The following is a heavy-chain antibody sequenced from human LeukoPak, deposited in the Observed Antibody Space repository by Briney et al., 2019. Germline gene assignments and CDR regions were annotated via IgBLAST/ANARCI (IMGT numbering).Heavy chain of an antibody. CDR3: AREEVIAAAGPTLDY. Sequence: VSVKVSCKASRYTFTDYYMHWLRQAPGQELECMGWINPNIGRTNYGQKFQGRVTMARDTSISTGYMELSRLRPEETGVCYCAREEVIAAAGPTLDYWGQGALVTVSS. J-gene: IGHJ4*02. CDR1: RYTFTDYY. D-gene: IGHD6-13*01. V-gene: IGHV1-2*02. CDR2: INPNIGRT.